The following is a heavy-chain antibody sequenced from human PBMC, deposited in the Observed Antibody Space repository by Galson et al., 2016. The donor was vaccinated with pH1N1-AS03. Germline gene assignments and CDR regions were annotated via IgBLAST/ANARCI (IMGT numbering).Heavy chain of an antibody. J-gene: IGHJ4*02. CDR3: AKRYGYYSDY. D-gene: IGHD2-15*01. V-gene: IGHV5-51*01. Sequence: QSGAEVKKPGDSLTISCQASGYIFTSFWIGWVRQMPGKGLEWMGIIYPDDSDTRYSPSFQGQVTISADKSITTAYLQWTSLKASDTAIYYCAKRYGYYSDYWCQGTPVTVSS. CDR2: IYPDDSDT. CDR1: GYIFTSFW.